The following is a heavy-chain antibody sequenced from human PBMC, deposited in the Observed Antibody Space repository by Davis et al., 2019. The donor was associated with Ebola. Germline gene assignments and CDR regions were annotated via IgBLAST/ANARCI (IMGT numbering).Heavy chain of an antibody. Sequence: GESLKISCAASGFNFRSYGMHWVRQAPDKGLEWVAVIWYDGSRKYYGDSVKGRFTISRDNAKNSLYLQMNSLRDEDTAVYYCARLGWDYWGQGTLVTVSS. CDR3: ARLGWDY. D-gene: IGHD4-23*01. J-gene: IGHJ4*02. CDR2: IWYDGSRK. CDR1: GFNFRSYG. V-gene: IGHV3-33*01.